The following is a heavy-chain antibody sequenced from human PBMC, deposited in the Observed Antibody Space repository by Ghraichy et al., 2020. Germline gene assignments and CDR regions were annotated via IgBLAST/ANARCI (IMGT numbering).Heavy chain of an antibody. CDR2: ISSDGSSP. Sequence: GGSLRLSCAASGFIFSSYWMHWVRQALGKGLVWVSRISSDGSSPNYADSVKGRFTISRDNAKNTLYLQMNSLRAEDTAVYYCARGSGSGDYWGQGTLVTVSS. J-gene: IGHJ4*02. CDR3: ARGSGSGDY. D-gene: IGHD3-10*01. V-gene: IGHV3-74*01. CDR1: GFIFSSYW.